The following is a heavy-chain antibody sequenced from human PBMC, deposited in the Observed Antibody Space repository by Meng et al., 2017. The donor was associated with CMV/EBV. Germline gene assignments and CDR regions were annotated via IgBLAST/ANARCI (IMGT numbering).Heavy chain of an antibody. CDR1: GGSISSSSYY. CDR3: ARWSGCGSTSCHHLGWFDP. J-gene: IGHJ5*02. D-gene: IGHD2-2*01. V-gene: IGHV4-39*01. CDR2: IYYSGST. Sequence: SETLSLTCTVSGGSISSSSYYWGWIRQPPGKGLEWIGSIYYSGSTYYNPSLKSRVTISVDTSKNQFSLKLSSVTAADTAVYYCARWSGCGSTSCHHLGWFDPWGQGTLVTVSS.